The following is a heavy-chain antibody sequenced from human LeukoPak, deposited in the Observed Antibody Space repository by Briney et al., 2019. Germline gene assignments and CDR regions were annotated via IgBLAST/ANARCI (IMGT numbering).Heavy chain of an antibody. Sequence: GASVKVSCKASGYTFTSYGSCWVRQAPGQGLEWMGVISAYNGNTNYTQKLQGRVTMNTDTSTRTAYMKLRSLRTDDTAVYYCARALTPAGGDYYDSGVDYWGQGTLVTVSS. D-gene: IGHD3-22*01. CDR3: ARALTPAGGDYYDSGVDY. CDR2: ISAYNGNT. J-gene: IGHJ4*02. CDR1: GYTFTSYG. V-gene: IGHV1-18*01.